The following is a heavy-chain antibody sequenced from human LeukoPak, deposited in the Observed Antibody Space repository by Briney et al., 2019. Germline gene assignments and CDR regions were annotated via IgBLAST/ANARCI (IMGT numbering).Heavy chain of an antibody. CDR3: ARAPDDYEGWFDP. Sequence: GGSLRLSCAASGFTVSSNYMSWVRQAPGKGLEWVSVIYSGGSTYYADSVKGRFTISRDNSKNTLYLQMNSLRAEDTAVYYCARAPDDYEGWFDPWGQGTLVTVSS. CDR2: IYSGGST. J-gene: IGHJ5*02. V-gene: IGHV3-66*01. D-gene: IGHD4-17*01. CDR1: GFTVSSNY.